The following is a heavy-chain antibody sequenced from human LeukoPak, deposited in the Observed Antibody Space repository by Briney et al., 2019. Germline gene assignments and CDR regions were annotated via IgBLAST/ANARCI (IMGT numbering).Heavy chain of an antibody. CDR2: TSGGGKI. J-gene: IGHJ4*02. CDR1: GFTFNNYA. CDR3: AKDPRASYYDSSGYFGDY. Sequence: PGGSLRLSCAASGFTFNNYAMSWVRQTPGKGLEWVAATSGGGKIYYADSVKGRFTISRDNSKNTLYLQMNSLRVEDTAVYYCAKDPRASYYDSSGYFGDYWGQGTLVTVSS. D-gene: IGHD3-22*01. V-gene: IGHV3-23*01.